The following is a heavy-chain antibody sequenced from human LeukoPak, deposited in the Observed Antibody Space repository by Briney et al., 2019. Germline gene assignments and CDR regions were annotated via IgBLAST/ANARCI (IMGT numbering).Heavy chain of an antibody. CDR2: IYYSGST. Sequence: SETLSLTCTVSGGSTGNTTFYWGWIRQPPGKGLEWIGTIYYSGSTYYNPSLKSRVTVSIDTSKNQFSLKLSSVTATDTAVYYCARHGVTTTGYYWDWGQGTLVTVSS. CDR3: ARHGVTTTGYYWD. D-gene: IGHD3-9*01. CDR1: GGSTGNTTFY. J-gene: IGHJ4*02. V-gene: IGHV4-39*01.